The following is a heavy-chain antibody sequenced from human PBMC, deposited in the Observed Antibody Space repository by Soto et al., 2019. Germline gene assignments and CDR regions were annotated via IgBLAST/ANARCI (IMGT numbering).Heavy chain of an antibody. V-gene: IGHV4-39*01. D-gene: IGHD1-7*01. Sequence: SETLSLTCTVSGGSISSSSYYWGWIRQPPGKGLEWIGSIYYSGSTYYNPSLKSRVTISVDTSKNQFSLKLSSVTAADTAVYYCARALETGTTSQTIYWGQGTLVTVSS. J-gene: IGHJ4*02. CDR3: ARALETGTTSQTIY. CDR1: GGSISSSSYY. CDR2: IYYSGST.